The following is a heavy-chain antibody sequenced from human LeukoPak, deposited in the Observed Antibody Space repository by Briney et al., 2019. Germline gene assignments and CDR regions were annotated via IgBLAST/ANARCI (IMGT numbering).Heavy chain of an antibody. D-gene: IGHD6-6*01. CDR3: AKVGSSSSAGTIDY. J-gene: IGHJ4*02. CDR1: GFTFSSYG. CDR2: ISYDGSNK. V-gene: IGHV3-30*18. Sequence: GGSLRLSCAASGFTFSSYGMHWVRQAPGKGLEWVAVISYDGSNKYYADSVKGRFTMSRDNSKNTLYLQMNSLRAEDTAVYYCAKVGSSSSAGTIDYWGQGTLVTVSS.